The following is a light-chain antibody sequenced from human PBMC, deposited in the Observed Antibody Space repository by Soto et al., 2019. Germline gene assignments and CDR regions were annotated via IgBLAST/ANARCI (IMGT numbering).Light chain of an antibody. V-gene: IGKV3-15*01. J-gene: IGKJ1*01. CDR1: QSVSSN. CDR2: GAS. Sequence: DIVMTQSPATLSVSPGERATLSCRASQSVSSNLAWYQQKRGQAPRLLMYGASTRATGIPVRFSGSGSGTEFTLIIGSLQSEDFAVYYCQQYNDWPRTCGQGTKVEIK. CDR3: QQYNDWPRT.